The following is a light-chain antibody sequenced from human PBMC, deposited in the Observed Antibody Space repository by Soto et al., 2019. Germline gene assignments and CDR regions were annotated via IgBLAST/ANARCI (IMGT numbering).Light chain of an antibody. V-gene: IGLV2-14*01. CDR1: SSDVGGYNY. CDR3: SSYTSSSTLNYV. Sequence: QSALTQPASVSGSPGQSITISCTGTSSDVGGYNYVSWYQQHPGKAPKLMIYDVSNRPSGVSNRFSGSKSGNTASLTISGLQAEEEADYYCSSYTSSSTLNYVLGTGTKVTVL. J-gene: IGLJ1*01. CDR2: DVS.